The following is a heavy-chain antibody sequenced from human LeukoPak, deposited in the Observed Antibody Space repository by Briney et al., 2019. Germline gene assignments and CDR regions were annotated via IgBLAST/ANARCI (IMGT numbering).Heavy chain of an antibody. V-gene: IGHV3-30-3*01. CDR2: ISYDGSNK. CDR1: GFIFSSYA. CDR3: ARDGGYTLLHFDY. D-gene: IGHD1-26*01. J-gene: IGHJ4*02. Sequence: GGSLRLSCEASGFIFSSYAMHWVRQAPGKGLEWVAVISYDGSNKYYADSVKGRFTISRDNSKNTLYLQMNSLRAEDTAVYYCARDGGYTLLHFDYWGQGTLVTVSS.